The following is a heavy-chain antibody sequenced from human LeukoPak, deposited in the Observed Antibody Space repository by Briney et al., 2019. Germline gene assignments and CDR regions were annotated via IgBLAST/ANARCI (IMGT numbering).Heavy chain of an antibody. CDR1: GFTFSSYA. CDR3: AKDRRGRDGYNYRSRGAFDI. D-gene: IGHD5-24*01. V-gene: IGHV3-23*01. Sequence: GGSLRLSCAASGFTFSSYAMSWVRQAPGKGLEWVSAISGSGGSTYYADSVKGRFTISRDNSKNTLYLQMNSLRAEDTAVYYCAKDRRGRDGYNYRSRGAFDIWGQGTMVTVSS. J-gene: IGHJ3*02. CDR2: ISGSGGST.